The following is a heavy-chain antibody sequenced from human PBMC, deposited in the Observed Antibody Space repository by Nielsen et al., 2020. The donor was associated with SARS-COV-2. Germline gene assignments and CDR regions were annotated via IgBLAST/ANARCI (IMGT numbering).Heavy chain of an antibody. J-gene: IGHJ4*02. D-gene: IGHD4-11*01. Sequence: ASVKVSCKASGYTFTSYGISWVRQAPGQGLEWMGWINAGNGNTKYSQKFQGRVTITRDTSASTAYMELSSLRSEDTAVYYCARGHDYNDYWGQGTLVTVSS. CDR2: INAGNGNT. V-gene: IGHV1-3*01. CDR1: GYTFTSYG. CDR3: ARGHDYNDY.